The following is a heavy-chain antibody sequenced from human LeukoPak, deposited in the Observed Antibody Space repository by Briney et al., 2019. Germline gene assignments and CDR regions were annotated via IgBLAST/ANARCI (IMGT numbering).Heavy chain of an antibody. V-gene: IGHV4-61*09. CDR1: GGSISSGPYY. CDR3: ARVLSGWYTSDL. J-gene: IGHJ2*01. D-gene: IGHD6-19*01. CDR2: IYTSGST. Sequence: SETLSLTCTVSGGSISSGPYYWSWIRQPAGEGLEWVGHIYTSGSTNYSPSLKSRVTISVDTSKNQFSLKLNSVTAADTAVYYCARVLSGWYTSDLWGRGALVTVSS.